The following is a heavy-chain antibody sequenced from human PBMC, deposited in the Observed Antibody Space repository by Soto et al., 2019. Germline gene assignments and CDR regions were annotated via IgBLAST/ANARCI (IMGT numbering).Heavy chain of an antibody. CDR2: MNPNSGNT. J-gene: IGHJ4*02. Sequence: ASVKVSCKASGYTFTSYDINWVRQATGQGLEWMGWMNPNSGNTGYAQKFQGRVTMTRNTSISTAYMELSSLRSEDTAVYYCASPHPPLYSDFGSGSKPPVLAYWGKGPWVPVTP. CDR3: ASPHPPLYSDFGSGSKPPVLAY. V-gene: IGHV1-8*01. CDR1: GYTFTSYD. D-gene: IGHD3-3*01.